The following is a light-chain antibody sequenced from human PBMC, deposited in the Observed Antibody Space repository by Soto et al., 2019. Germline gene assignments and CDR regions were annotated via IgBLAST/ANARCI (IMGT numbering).Light chain of an antibody. Sequence: AIRMTQSPSSFSASTGDRVTITCRASQGISSHLACSQVKPGKAPRLLIYTASYLESGVPSRFSGSGSGTDFSLAVSAMQSEGFAVHYGQQYFSYPLTFGGGTKVEIK. CDR3: QQYFSYPLT. CDR1: QGISSH. V-gene: IGKV1-8*01. J-gene: IGKJ4*01. CDR2: TAS.